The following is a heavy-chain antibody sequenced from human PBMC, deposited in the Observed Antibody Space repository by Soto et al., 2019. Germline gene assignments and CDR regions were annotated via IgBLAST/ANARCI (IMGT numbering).Heavy chain of an antibody. V-gene: IGHV1-18*01. CDR3: ARDPLCGGDCYLWYYYYYGMDV. CDR1: GYTFTSYG. CDR2: ISAYNGNT. D-gene: IGHD2-21*02. J-gene: IGHJ6*02. Sequence: ASVKVSCKASGYTFTSYGISWVRQAPGQGLEWMGWISAYNGNTNYAQKLQGRVTMTTDTSTSTAYMELRSLRSDDTAVYYCARDPLCGGDCYLWYYYYYGMDVWGQGTTVTVSS.